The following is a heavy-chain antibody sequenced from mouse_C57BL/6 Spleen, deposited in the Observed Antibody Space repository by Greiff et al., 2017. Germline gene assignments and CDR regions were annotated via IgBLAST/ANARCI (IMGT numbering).Heavy chain of an antibody. V-gene: IGHV1-26*01. J-gene: IGHJ2*01. D-gene: IGHD1-1*01. CDR2: INPNNGGT. Sequence: EVQLQQSGPELVKPGASVKISCKASGYTFTDYYMNWVNQSHGKSLEWIGDINPNNGGTSYNQKFKGKATLTVDKSSSTAYMELRSLTSEDSAVYYCAREGDTVPGHYWGQGTTLTVSS. CDR3: AREGDTVPGHY. CDR1: GYTFTDYY.